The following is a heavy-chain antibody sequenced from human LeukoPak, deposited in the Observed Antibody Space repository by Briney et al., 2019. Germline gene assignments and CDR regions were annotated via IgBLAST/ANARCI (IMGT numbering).Heavy chain of an antibody. CDR1: GGSFSGYY. Sequence: PSETLSLTCAVYGGSFSGYYWSWIRQPPGKGLEWIGEINHSGCTNYNPSLKSRVAISVDTSKNQFSLKLSSVTAADTAVYYCARGSGTTYYYDSSGYSPGSPFDYWGQGTLVTVSS. D-gene: IGHD3-22*01. CDR2: INHSGCT. V-gene: IGHV4-34*01. J-gene: IGHJ4*02. CDR3: ARGSGTTYYYDSSGYSPGSPFDY.